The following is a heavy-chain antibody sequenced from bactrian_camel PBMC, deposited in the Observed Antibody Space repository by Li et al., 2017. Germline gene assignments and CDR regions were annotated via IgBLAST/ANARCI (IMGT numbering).Heavy chain of an antibody. CDR3: AADGGLSDCSSSFQNYEYNF. CDR1: GDILSFYS. D-gene: IGHD1*01. CDR2: IAGGDGST. J-gene: IGHJ4*01. V-gene: IGHV3S54*01. Sequence: QLVESGGGSVQAGGSLRLSCAASGDILSFYSVGWGWFRQTPGKEREGVAAIAGGDGSTYYADSVKGRFTISRDNAKNTLYLQMNGLKAEDTAMYYCAADGGLSDCSSSFQNYEYNFWGRGTQVTVS.